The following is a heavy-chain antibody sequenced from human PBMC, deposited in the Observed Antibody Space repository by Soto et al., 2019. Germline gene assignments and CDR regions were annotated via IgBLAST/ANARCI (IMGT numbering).Heavy chain of an antibody. CDR3: AVTTLTNTRFDP. Sequence: KTSETLSLTCTVSGVSISSGDYYWSWIRQPPGKGLEWIGYIYYSGSTYYNPSLKSRVTMSVDTSKKQFSLKLSSVTAADTAVYYCAVTTLTNTRFDPWGHGTLVTVSS. J-gene: IGHJ5*02. CDR1: GVSISSGDYY. D-gene: IGHD4-17*01. CDR2: IYYSGST. V-gene: IGHV4-30-4*01.